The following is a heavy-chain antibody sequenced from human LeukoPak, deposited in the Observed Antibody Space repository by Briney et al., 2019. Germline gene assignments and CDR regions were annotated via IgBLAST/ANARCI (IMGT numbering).Heavy chain of an antibody. CDR2: IRYDGSNK. CDR1: GFTFSSYG. V-gene: IGHV3-30*02. D-gene: IGHD5/OR15-5a*01. J-gene: IGHJ4*02. Sequence: GGPLRLSCAASGFTFSSYGMHWVRQAPGKGLEWVAFIRYDGSNKYYADSVKGRFTISRDNSKNTLYLQMNSLRAEDTAVYYCAKFESVFPAFDYWGQGTLVTVSS. CDR3: AKFESVFPAFDY.